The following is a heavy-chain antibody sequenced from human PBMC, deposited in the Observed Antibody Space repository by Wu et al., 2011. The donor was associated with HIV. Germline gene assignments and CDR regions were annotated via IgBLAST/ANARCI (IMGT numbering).Heavy chain of an antibody. Sequence: QVQLVQSGAEVKKPGASVKVSCKASGYTFTNYGISWVRQAPGQGLEWMGWINPNSGDTNYAQTFQGRVTMTRDTSISTAYMELSRLRSDDTAVYYCARDFGGDGDSWGQGTLVTVSS. CDR3: ARDFGGDGDS. J-gene: IGHJ4*02. D-gene: IGHD2-21*01. CDR1: GYTFTNYG. V-gene: IGHV1-2*02. CDR2: INPNSGDT.